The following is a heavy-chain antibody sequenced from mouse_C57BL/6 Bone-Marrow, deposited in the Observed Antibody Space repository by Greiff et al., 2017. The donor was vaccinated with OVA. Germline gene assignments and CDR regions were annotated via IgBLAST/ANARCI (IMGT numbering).Heavy chain of an antibody. Sequence: VQLVESGAELVKPGASVKISCKASGYAFSSYWMNWVKQRPGKGLEWIGQIYPGDGDTNYNGKFKGKATLTADKSSSTAYMQLSSLTSEDSAVYFCAREVGFYYGNYEYYAMDYWGQGTSVTVSS. J-gene: IGHJ4*01. CDR1: GYAFSSYW. CDR2: IYPGDGDT. D-gene: IGHD2-1*01. V-gene: IGHV1-80*01. CDR3: AREVGFYYGNYEYYAMDY.